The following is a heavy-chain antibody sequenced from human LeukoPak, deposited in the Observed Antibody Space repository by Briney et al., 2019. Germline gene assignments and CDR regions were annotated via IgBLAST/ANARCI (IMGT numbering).Heavy chain of an antibody. CDR2: IYSGGNT. V-gene: IGHV3-53*01. Sequence: GGSLTFNCAASGFTISSNYMSWVRQAPGKGLEWVSVIYSGGNTYYPDSVKGRFTISRDNSKNTLYLQMNSLRAEDTAMYYCARHYGSGSYYFMDVWGKGTTVTISS. CDR3: ARHYGSGSYYFMDV. J-gene: IGHJ6*03. CDR1: GFTISSNY. D-gene: IGHD3-10*01.